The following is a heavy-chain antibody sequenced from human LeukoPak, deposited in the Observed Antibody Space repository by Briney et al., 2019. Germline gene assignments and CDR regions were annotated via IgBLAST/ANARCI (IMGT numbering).Heavy chain of an antibody. CDR3: ARDSGPFSGYYCDY. Sequence: QPGGSLRLSCAASGFTFSSYWMSWVRQAPGKGLEWVANIKQDGSEKYYVDSVKGRFTISRDNAKNSLYLQMNSLRAEDTAVYYCARDSGPFSGYYCDYWGQRTLVTVSS. CDR2: IKQDGSEK. J-gene: IGHJ4*02. V-gene: IGHV3-7*01. D-gene: IGHD3-22*01. CDR1: GFTFSSYW.